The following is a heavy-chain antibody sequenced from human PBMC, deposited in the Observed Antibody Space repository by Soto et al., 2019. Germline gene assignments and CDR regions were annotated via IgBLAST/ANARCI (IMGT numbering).Heavy chain of an antibody. CDR1: GFSLTTDRVG. Sequence: QITLKESGPTLVKPTQTLTLTCTFSGFSLTTDRVGVGWIRQPPGEALEWLAVIYWDDSKTYRPSLESRLTITKDTSINQVALTMTNMDSLDTATYYCAHAYGGRSLYWGXGTLVTVSS. CDR3: AHAYGGRSLY. V-gene: IGHV2-5*02. D-gene: IGHD1-26*01. CDR2: IYWDDSK. J-gene: IGHJ4*02.